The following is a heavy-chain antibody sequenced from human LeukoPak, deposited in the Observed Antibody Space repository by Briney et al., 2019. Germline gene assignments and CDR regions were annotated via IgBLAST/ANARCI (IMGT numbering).Heavy chain of an antibody. CDR2: ISAYNGNT. CDR1: GYTFTSYG. V-gene: IGHV1-18*01. D-gene: IGHD3-3*01. CDR3: ARRVYYDSDHLFDP. J-gene: IGHJ5*02. Sequence: GASVKVSCKASGYTFTSYGISWVRQAPGQGLEWMGWISAYNGNTNYAQKLQGRVTMTTDTSTSTAYMELRSLRSDDTAVYYCARRVYYDSDHLFDPWGQGTLVTVSS.